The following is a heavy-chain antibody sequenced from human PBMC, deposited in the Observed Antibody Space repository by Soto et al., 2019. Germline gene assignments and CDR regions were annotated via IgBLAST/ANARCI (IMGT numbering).Heavy chain of an antibody. CDR1: GYTFTSYG. CDR3: TRGDYVWGSYRSRYYYGMDV. J-gene: IGHJ6*02. CDR2: ISAYNGNT. D-gene: IGHD3-16*02. Sequence: ASVKISCKASGYTFTSYGISWVRQAPGQGLEWMGWISAYNGNTNYAQKLQGRVTMTTDTSTSTAYMELRSLRSDDTAVYYCTRGDYVWGSYRSRYYYGMDVWGQGTTVTVSS. V-gene: IGHV1-18*01.